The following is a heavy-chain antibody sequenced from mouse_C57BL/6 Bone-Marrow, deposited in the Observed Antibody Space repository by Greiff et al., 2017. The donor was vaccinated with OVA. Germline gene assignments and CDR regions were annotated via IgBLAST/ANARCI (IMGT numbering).Heavy chain of an antibody. CDR1: GYAFTNYL. CDR2: INPGSGGT. V-gene: IGHV1-54*01. Sequence: QVQLQQSGAELVRPGTSVKLSCKASGYAFTNYLIEWVKQRPGQGLEWIGVINPGSGGTNYNEKFKGKATLTADKSSSTAYMQLSSLTSEDSAVYFCARDYRYAMDYWGQGTSVTVSS. CDR3: ARDYRYAMDY. J-gene: IGHJ4*01. D-gene: IGHD2-4*01.